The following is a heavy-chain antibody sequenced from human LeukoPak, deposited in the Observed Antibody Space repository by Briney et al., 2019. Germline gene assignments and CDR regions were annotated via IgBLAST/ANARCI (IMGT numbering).Heavy chain of an antibody. CDR3: ARANALYCSSTSCLFDY. J-gene: IGHJ4*02. V-gene: IGHV1-2*02. Sequence: GASVKVSCNASGYTFTVYYMHWVRQAPGQGLEWMAWINPNSGGTYYAQNFRDRITMTRDTSISTAYMELSRLRSDDTAIYYCARANALYCSSTSCLFDYWGQGTLATVSS. CDR2: INPNSGGT. D-gene: IGHD2-2*01. CDR1: GYTFTVYY.